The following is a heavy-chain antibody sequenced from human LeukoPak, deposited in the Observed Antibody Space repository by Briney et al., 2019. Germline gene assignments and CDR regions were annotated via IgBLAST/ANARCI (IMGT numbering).Heavy chain of an antibody. CDR2: INHSGST. CDR1: GGSFSGYY. J-gene: IGHJ3*02. CDR3: ARHGQIAAAGPYDAFDI. V-gene: IGHV4-34*01. D-gene: IGHD6-13*01. Sequence: PSETLSLTCAVYGGSFSGYYWSWIRQPPGKGLEWIGEINHSGSTNYNPSLKSRVTISVDTSKNQFSLKLSSVTAADTAVYYCARHGQIAAAGPYDAFDIWGQGTMVTVSS.